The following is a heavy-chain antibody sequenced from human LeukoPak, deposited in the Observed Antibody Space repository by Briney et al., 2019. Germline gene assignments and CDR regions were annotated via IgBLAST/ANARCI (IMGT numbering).Heavy chain of an antibody. V-gene: IGHV3-21*01. D-gene: IGHD2-15*01. CDR1: GFTFSSYS. CDR2: ISSSSSYI. Sequence: PGGSLRLSCAASGFTFSSYSMNWVRQAPGKGLEGVSSISSSSSYIYYVDSVKCRFTISRDNAKNSLYLQMNSLRDEDTAVYYCATLFIVVVVAATPFDAFDIWGQGTMVTVSS. CDR3: ATLFIVVVVAATPFDAFDI. J-gene: IGHJ3*02.